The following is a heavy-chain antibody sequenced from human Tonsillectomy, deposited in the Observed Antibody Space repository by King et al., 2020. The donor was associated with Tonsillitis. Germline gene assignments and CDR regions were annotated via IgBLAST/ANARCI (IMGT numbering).Heavy chain of an antibody. CDR1: GFTFGDYY. Sequence: VQLVESGGGLVKPGGSLRLSCAASGFTFGDYYMIWIRQAPGKGREWVSYISSSGYTIYYADSVKGRFTISRDNAKNSLYLQMNSLRAEDTAVYYCARDSGASRAFDFWGQGTMVTVSS. CDR3: ARDSGASRAFDF. J-gene: IGHJ3*01. V-gene: IGHV3-11*01. CDR2: ISSSGYTI.